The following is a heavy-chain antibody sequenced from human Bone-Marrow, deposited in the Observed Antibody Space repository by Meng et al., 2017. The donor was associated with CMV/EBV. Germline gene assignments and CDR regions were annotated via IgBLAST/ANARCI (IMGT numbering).Heavy chain of an antibody. CDR1: GSTSDAYA. D-gene: IGHD2-2*01. CDR2: ISWNRGSI. CDR3: AKTLTSVPAAIEDYYYYGMDV. Sequence: SLKISCAASGSTSDAYAMHWVRQAPGKGLEWVPGISWNRGSIGYADSVKGRFTISRDNAKNSLYLQTNSLRAEDMTLYYCAKTLTSVPAAIEDYYYYGMDVWGQGTTVTVSS. J-gene: IGHJ6*02. V-gene: IGHV3-9*02.